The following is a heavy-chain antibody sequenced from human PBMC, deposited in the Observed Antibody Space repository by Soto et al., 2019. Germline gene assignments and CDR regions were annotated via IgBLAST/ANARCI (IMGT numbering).Heavy chain of an antibody. CDR1: GGTFSGYA. Sequence: ASVKVSCKASGGTFSGYAISWVRQAPGQGLEWMGGIIPIFGTANYAQKFQGRVTITADESTSTAYMELSSLRSEDTAVYYCATTLGIAARASYYYCAKSRIEAAHDSFDIWGQGTTVTVSS. J-gene: IGHJ3*02. V-gene: IGHV1-69*13. D-gene: IGHD6-6*01. CDR2: IIPIFGTA. CDR3: ATTLGIAARASYYYCAKSRIEAAHDSFDI.